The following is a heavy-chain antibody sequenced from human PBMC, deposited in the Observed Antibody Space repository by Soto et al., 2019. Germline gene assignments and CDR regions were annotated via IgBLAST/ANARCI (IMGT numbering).Heavy chain of an antibody. J-gene: IGHJ4*02. CDR1: GGSISSGGYY. CDR3: ARAVGQQLGLNYFDY. CDR2: IYYSGST. D-gene: IGHD6-13*01. Sequence: SETLSLTCTVSGGSISSGGYYWSWIRQHPGKGLEWIGYIYYSGSTYYNPSLKSRVTISVDTSKNQFSLKLSSVTAADTAVYYCARAVGQQLGLNYFDYWGQGTLVTVSS. V-gene: IGHV4-31*03.